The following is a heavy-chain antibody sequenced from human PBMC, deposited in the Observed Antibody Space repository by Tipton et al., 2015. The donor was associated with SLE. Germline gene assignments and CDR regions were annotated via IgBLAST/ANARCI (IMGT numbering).Heavy chain of an antibody. J-gene: IGHJ4*02. CDR2: IDPSDSYT. D-gene: IGHD6-13*01. V-gene: IGHV5-10-1*01. CDR1: GYSFTNYW. Sequence: QLVQSGAEVKKPGESLRISCKVSGYSFTNYWISWVRQMSGKGLEWMGRIDPSDSYTNYSPSFQGHVTISADKSISTAYLQWSSLKASDTAMYYCARHGQQPGKGIDWRQGTLVTVSS. CDR3: ARHGQQPGKGID.